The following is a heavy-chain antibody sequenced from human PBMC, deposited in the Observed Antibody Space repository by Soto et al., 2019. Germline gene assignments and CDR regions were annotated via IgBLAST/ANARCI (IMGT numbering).Heavy chain of an antibody. V-gene: IGHV2-5*02. J-gene: IGHJ6*02. CDR3: AHSLIVATITVPYYYGMDV. CDR2: IYWDDDK. D-gene: IGHD5-12*01. CDR1: GFSLSTSGVG. Sequence: QITLKESGPTLVKPTQTLTLTCTFSGFSLSTSGVGVGWIRQPPGKALEWLALIYWDDDKRYSPSLKSRLTVTKDTSKNQVVLTMTNMDPVDTATYYCAHSLIVATITVPYYYGMDVWGQGTTFTVSS.